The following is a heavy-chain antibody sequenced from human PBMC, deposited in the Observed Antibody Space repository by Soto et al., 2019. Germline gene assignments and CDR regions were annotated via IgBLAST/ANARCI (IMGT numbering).Heavy chain of an antibody. Sequence: QVQLVQSGAEVKKPGSSVKVSCKASGGTFSSYAISWVRQAPGQGLEWMGGIIPIFGTANYAQKFQGRVTITADEPTSTAYMELSSLRSEDTAVYYCARNLYDYVWGSYRYGAFDIWGQGTMVTVSS. J-gene: IGHJ3*02. CDR3: ARNLYDYVWGSYRYGAFDI. D-gene: IGHD3-16*02. CDR2: IIPIFGTA. CDR1: GGTFSSYA. V-gene: IGHV1-69*01.